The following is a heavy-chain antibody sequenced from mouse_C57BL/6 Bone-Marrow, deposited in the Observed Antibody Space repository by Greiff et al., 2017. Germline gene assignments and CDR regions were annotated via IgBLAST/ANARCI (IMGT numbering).Heavy chain of an antibody. V-gene: IGHV1-78*01. Sequence: QVQLQQSDAELVKPGASVKISCKVSGYTFTDHTIHWMKQRPEQGLEWIGYIYPRDGSTKYNEKFKGKATLTADKSSSTAYMQLNSLTSEDSAVYFCDRNNYYGSSVWYVDVWGPGTTVTVSS. CDR1: GYTFTDHT. J-gene: IGHJ1*01. CDR3: DRNNYYGSSVWYVDV. CDR2: IYPRDGST. D-gene: IGHD1-1*01.